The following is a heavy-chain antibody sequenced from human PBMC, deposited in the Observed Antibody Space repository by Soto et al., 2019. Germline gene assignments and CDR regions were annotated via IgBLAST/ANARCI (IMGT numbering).Heavy chain of an antibody. CDR2: ISAYNGNT. J-gene: IGHJ3*02. CDR3: AVGITMVQSSRGIPMGDAFDI. V-gene: IGHV1-18*01. CDR1: GYTFTSYG. Sequence: ASVKVSCKASGYTFTSYGISWVRQAPGQGLEWMGWISAYNGNTNYAQKLQGRVTMTTDTSTSTAYMELRSLRSDDTAVFYCAVGITMVQSSRGIPMGDAFDIWGQGTMVTVSS. D-gene: IGHD3-10*01.